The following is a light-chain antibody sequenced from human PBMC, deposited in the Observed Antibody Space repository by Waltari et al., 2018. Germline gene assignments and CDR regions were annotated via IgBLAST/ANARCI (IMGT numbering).Light chain of an antibody. Sequence: DIQMTQSPSSLSASVGDRVTITCQASQDIVNYLNWYQQTPGKAPKLLIYDASNLATGVPSRFSGVGSGTDFSFTITSLHPEDIATYYCQQYENLPYTFGQGTKVEIK. J-gene: IGKJ2*01. CDR2: DAS. V-gene: IGKV1-33*01. CDR1: QDIVNY. CDR3: QQYENLPYT.